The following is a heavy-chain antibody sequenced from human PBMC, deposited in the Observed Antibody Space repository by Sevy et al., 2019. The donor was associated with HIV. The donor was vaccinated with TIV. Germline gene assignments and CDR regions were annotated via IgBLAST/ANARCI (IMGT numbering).Heavy chain of an antibody. V-gene: IGHV3-23*01. CDR3: AKVDSSGYYSVSGFDY. CDR2: ISGSGGST. D-gene: IGHD3-22*01. Sequence: GRSLRLSCAASGFTFSSYAMSWVRQAPGKGLEWVSAISGSGGSTYYADSVKGRFTISRDNSKNTLYLQMNSLRAEDTAVYYCAKVDSSGYYSVSGFDYWGQGTLVTVSS. J-gene: IGHJ4*02. CDR1: GFTFSSYA.